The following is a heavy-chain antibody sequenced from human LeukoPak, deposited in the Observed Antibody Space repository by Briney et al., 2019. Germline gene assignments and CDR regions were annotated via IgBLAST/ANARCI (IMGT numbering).Heavy chain of an antibody. CDR2: ISGSGSYI. J-gene: IGHJ4*02. CDR3: ARVDSSGYGLDN. CDR1: GFTFSSYS. Sequence: GGSQRLSCAASGFTFSSYSMNWVRQAPGKGLEWVSSISGSGSYIYYADSVKGRFTSSRDNAKNSLYLQMNSLRAEDTAVYCCARVDSSGYGLDNWGRGALVTVSS. D-gene: IGHD3-22*01. V-gene: IGHV3-21*01.